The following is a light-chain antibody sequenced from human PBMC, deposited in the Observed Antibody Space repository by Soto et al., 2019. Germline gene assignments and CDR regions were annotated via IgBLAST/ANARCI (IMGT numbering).Light chain of an antibody. V-gene: IGKV3-20*01. CDR2: GAS. CDR3: QQYGSSPRT. J-gene: IGKJ1*01. Sequence: EIVLTQSACTLSLSPGERATLSWRASQSVSSSYLAWYQQKSGQAPRLLIYGASSRATGIPDRFSGSGSGTDFNLTISRLETEDFAVYYCQQYGSSPRTFGQGTKVDIK. CDR1: QSVSSSY.